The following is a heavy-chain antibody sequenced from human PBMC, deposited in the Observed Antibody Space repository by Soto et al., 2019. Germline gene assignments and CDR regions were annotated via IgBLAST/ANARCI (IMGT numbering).Heavy chain of an antibody. CDR3: ARPHYCSSATCYEAFDY. CDR1: GGSISSSSYY. J-gene: IGHJ4*02. CDR2: FSYSGTT. D-gene: IGHD2-2*01. Sequence: SETLSLTCTVSGGSISSSSYYWGWIRQPPEKGLEWIGSFSYSGTTYYNPSLKSRVTISVDTSKNQFSLNLSSVTAADTAVYYCARPHYCSSATCYEAFDYWGQGTLVTVSS. V-gene: IGHV4-39*01.